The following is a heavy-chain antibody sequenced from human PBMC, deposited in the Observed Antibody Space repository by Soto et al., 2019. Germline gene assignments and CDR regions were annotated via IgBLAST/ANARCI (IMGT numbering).Heavy chain of an antibody. CDR1: GGSFSGYY. Sequence: KTSETLSLTCAVYGGSFSGYYWSWIRQPPGKGLEWIGEINHSGSTNYNPSLKSRVTISVDTSKNQFSLQLSSVTAADTAVYYCASGSYSHDYWGQVTLVTVSS. V-gene: IGHV4-34*01. CDR3: ASGSYSHDY. J-gene: IGHJ4*02. D-gene: IGHD1-26*01. CDR2: INHSGST.